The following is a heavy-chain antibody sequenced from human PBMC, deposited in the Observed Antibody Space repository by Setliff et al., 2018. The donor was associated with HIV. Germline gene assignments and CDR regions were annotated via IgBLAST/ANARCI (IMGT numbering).Heavy chain of an antibody. CDR1: DYSIRSGYF. V-gene: IGHV4-38-2*02. CDR2: IYHSGRT. CDR3: ARRTYPGSYTPYFDY. D-gene: IGHD1-1*01. Sequence: PSETLSLTCTVSDYSIRSGYFWGWIRQPPGKGLEWIGTIYHSGRTDYNPSLETRDTISVDTSKNQFSLRLTSVTAADTAVYYCARRTYPGSYTPYFDYWGQGTLVTVSS. J-gene: IGHJ4*02.